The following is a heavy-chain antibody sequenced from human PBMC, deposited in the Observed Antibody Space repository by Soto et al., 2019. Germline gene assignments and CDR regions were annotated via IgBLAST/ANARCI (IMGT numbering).Heavy chain of an antibody. CDR1: GYSISSGYY. Sequence: SETLSLTCAVSGYSISSGYYWSWIRQPPGKGLEWIGYVYHTGRTSYNPSLKSRVSISMDTSKNQFSLNLDSVTAADTAVYFCARDFAYFDSWGQGTLVTVSS. V-gene: IGHV4-38-2*01. CDR3: ARDFAYFDS. D-gene: IGHD3-3*01. J-gene: IGHJ4*02. CDR2: VYHTGRT.